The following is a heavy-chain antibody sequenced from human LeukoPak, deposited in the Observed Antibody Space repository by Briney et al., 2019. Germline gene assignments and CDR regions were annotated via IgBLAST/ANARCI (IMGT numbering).Heavy chain of an antibody. CDR1: GTSISTHY. D-gene: IGHD5-24*01. Sequence: SETLSLSCTVPGTSISTHYWSWVRQPAGKGLEWIGRVYSSGSTNYNPSLKSRVTMSVDTSKNQFSLKLSSVTAADTAVYYCARGGDGYNFDYWGQGSLVTVSS. CDR2: VYSSGST. J-gene: IGHJ4*02. V-gene: IGHV4-4*07. CDR3: ARGGDGYNFDY.